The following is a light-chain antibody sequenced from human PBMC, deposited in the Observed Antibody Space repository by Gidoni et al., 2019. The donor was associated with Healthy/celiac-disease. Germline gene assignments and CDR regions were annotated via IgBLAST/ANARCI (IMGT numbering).Light chain of an antibody. CDR1: QGISSY. J-gene: IGKJ5*01. CDR3: QQLNSYQIT. CDR2: AAS. V-gene: IGKV1-9*01. Sequence: DIQLTQSPSFLSASVGDRVTITCRASQGISSYLAWYQQKPGKAPKLLIYAASTLQSGVPSSFSGSGSGTEFTLTISSLQPEDFATYYCQQLNSYQITFGQGTRLEIK.